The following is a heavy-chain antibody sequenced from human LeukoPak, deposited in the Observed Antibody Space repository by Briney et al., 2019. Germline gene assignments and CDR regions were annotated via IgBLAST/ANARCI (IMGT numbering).Heavy chain of an antibody. Sequence: ASVKVSCKASGYTFTSYYMHWVRQAPGRGLEWMGIINPSGGSTSYAQKFQGRVTMTRDTSTSTVYMELSSLRSEDTAVYYCARGGYCSSTSCYAALFWFDPWGQGTLVTVSS. CDR3: ARGGYCSSTSCYAALFWFDP. V-gene: IGHV1-46*01. D-gene: IGHD2-2*01. J-gene: IGHJ5*02. CDR2: INPSGGST. CDR1: GYTFTSYY.